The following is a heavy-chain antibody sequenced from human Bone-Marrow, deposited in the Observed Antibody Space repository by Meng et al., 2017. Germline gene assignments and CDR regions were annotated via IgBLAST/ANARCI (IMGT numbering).Heavy chain of an antibody. J-gene: IGHJ6*02. V-gene: IGHV3-30*04. CDR1: GFTFSSYA. Sequence: GESLKISCAASGFTFSSYAMHWVRQAPGKGLEWVAVISYDGSNKYYADSVKGRFTISRDNSKNTLYLQMNGLRAEDTAVYYCARGTYSSSWNYYGMDVWGQGTTVTVSS. D-gene: IGHD6-13*01. CDR3: ARGTYSSSWNYYGMDV. CDR2: ISYDGSNK.